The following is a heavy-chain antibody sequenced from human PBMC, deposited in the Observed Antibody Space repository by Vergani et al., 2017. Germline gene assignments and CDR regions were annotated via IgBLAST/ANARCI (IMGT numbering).Heavy chain of an antibody. V-gene: IGHV3-23*03. J-gene: IGHJ5*02. Sequence: EVQLLESGGGLVQPGGSLRLSCAASGFTLSSYAMSWVRQAPGKGLEWVSVIYSGGTGTYYADSVKGRFTISRDNSKNTLYLQMNSLRAEDTAVYYCAKDAGGFDPWGQGTLVTVSS. CDR2: IYSGGTGT. CDR1: GFTLSSYA. D-gene: IGHD3-10*01. CDR3: AKDAGGFDP.